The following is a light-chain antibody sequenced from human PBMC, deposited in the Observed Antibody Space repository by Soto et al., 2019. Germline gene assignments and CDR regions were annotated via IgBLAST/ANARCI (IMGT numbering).Light chain of an antibody. CDR2: GAS. J-gene: IGKJ4*01. CDR1: QFVSTN. Sequence: EVVMTQSPATLSVSPGERATLSCRASQFVSTNLAWYQQKPGQAPRLLIYGASTRATGIPARFSGSGSGTEFTLTISSRQSEDSAVYYCQQFNNWPPLTFGGGTKVEIK. CDR3: QQFNNWPPLT. V-gene: IGKV3-15*01.